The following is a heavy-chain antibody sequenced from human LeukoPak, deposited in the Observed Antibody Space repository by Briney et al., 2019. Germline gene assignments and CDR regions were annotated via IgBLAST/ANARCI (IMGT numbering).Heavy chain of an antibody. J-gene: IGHJ4*02. CDR3: AKEYSVRNQFDY. D-gene: IGHD1-14*01. Sequence: GGSLRLSCAASGFTVSSNYMSWVRQAPGKGLEWVSVIYSGGSTYYADSVKGRFTISRDNSKNTLYLQMNSLRAEDTAVYYCAKEYSVRNQFDYWGQGTLVAVSS. CDR2: IYSGGST. V-gene: IGHV3-53*01. CDR1: GFTVSSNY.